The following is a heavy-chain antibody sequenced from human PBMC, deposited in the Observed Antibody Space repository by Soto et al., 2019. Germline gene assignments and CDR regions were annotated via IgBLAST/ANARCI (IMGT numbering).Heavy chain of an antibody. D-gene: IGHD3-3*01. V-gene: IGHV3-23*01. Sequence: EVQLLESGGGLVQPGGSLRLSCAASGFTFSSYAMSWVRQAPGKGLEWVSAISGSGGSTYSADSVKGRFTISRDNSKNTLYLQMNSLRAEDTAVYYCATVFTYYDFWSGYDSYYYYMDVWGKGTTVTVSS. J-gene: IGHJ6*03. CDR1: GFTFSSYA. CDR3: ATVFTYYDFWSGYDSYYYYMDV. CDR2: ISGSGGST.